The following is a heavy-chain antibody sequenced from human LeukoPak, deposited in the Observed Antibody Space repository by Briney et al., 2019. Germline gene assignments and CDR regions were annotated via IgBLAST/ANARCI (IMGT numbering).Heavy chain of an antibody. D-gene: IGHD6-19*01. Sequence: SETLSLTCAVSGGSISSSNWWSWVRQPPGKGLEWIGEIYHSGSTYYNPSLKSRVTISVDKSKNQFSLKLSSVTAADTAVYYCARIYSSGWYGFDYWGQGTLVTVSS. V-gene: IGHV4-4*02. CDR3: ARIYSSGWYGFDY. J-gene: IGHJ4*02. CDR1: GGSISSSNW. CDR2: IYHSGST.